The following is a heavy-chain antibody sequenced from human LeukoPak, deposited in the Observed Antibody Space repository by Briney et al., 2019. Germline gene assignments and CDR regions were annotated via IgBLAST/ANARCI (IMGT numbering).Heavy chain of an antibody. Sequence: GGSLRLSCAASGFTFNNYGMHWVRQAPGRGLEWVAVISYDGRNKHYPDSVKGRFTISRDISTDTLWLQMDSLRTEDTAVYYCAKGPLRGTAAAIDYWGQGTLVTVSS. CDR3: AKGPLRGTAAAIDY. CDR1: GFTFNNYG. J-gene: IGHJ4*02. V-gene: IGHV3-30*18. CDR2: ISYDGRNK. D-gene: IGHD2-2*01.